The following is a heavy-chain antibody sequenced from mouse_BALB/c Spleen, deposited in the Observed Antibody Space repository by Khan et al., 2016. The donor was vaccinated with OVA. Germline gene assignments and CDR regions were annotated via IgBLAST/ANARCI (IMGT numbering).Heavy chain of an antibody. CDR2: ISDGGSYT. V-gene: IGHV5-4*02. D-gene: IGHD1-1*02. J-gene: IGHJ3*01. Sequence: QLEESGGGLVKPGGSLKLSCAASGFTFSDYYMYWVRQTPEKRLEWVATISDGGSYTYYPDSVKGRFTISRDNAKNNLYLQMSSLKSEDTARYYCARAGYGGFAYWGQGTLVTVSA. CDR1: GFTFSDYY. CDR3: ARAGYGGFAY.